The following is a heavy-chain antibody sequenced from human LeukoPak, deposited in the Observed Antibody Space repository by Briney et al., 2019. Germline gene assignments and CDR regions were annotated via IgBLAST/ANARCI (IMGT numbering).Heavy chain of an antibody. CDR2: IWYDGSNK. CDR3: AKRPVVVPGLDY. CDR1: GFTFSSYG. D-gene: IGHD2-2*01. J-gene: IGHJ4*02. V-gene: IGHV3-30*02. Sequence: GGSLRLSCAASGFTFSSYGMHWVRQAPGKGLEWVAVIWYDGSNKYYADSVKGRFTISRDNSKNTLYLQMNSLRAEDTAVYYCAKRPVVVPGLDYWGQGTLVTVSS.